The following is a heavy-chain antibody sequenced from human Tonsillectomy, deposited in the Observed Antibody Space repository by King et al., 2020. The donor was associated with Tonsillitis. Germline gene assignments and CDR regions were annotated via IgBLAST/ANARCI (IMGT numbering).Heavy chain of an antibody. Sequence: LVQSGAEVKKPGASVKVSCKASGYTFINYYIHWLRQAPGQGPEWMGIINPSGGSTTYAQRFQGRVSMTRDTSTSTVYMELSSLRSEDTAVYYCARGAGYSSSWHPGYWGQGTLVTVSS. D-gene: IGHD6-13*01. CDR1: GYTFINYY. V-gene: IGHV1-46*01. CDR2: INPSGGST. J-gene: IGHJ4*02. CDR3: ARGAGYSSSWHPGY.